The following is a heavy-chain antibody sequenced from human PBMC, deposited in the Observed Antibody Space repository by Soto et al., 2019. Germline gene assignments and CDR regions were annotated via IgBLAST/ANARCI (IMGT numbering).Heavy chain of an antibody. CDR1: GSTFSSYA. CDR3: AKDPLGYDILTGYYEFYYYYGMDV. V-gene: IGHV3-23*01. Sequence: TGGSLRLSCAASGSTFSSYAMSWFRQAPGKGLEWVSAISGSGGSTYYADSVKGRFTISRDNSKNTLYLQMNSLRAEDTAVYYCAKDPLGYDILTGYYEFYYYYGMDVWGQGTTVTVSS. J-gene: IGHJ6*02. CDR2: ISGSGGST. D-gene: IGHD3-9*01.